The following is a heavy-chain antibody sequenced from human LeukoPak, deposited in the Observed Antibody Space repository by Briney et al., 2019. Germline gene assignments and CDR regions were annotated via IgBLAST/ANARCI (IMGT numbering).Heavy chain of an antibody. CDR3: ARVPWIQLSGHAFYI. Sequence: ASVKVSCKASGYTFSSYDINWVRQAAGQGLEWMGWMNPKTGNTGFSQKFQGRVTITADKSTSTAYMELSSLRSEDTAVYYCARVPWIQLSGHAFYIRGQRKIVPVSS. J-gene: IGHJ3*02. CDR2: MNPKTGNT. CDR1: GYTFSSYD. D-gene: IGHD5-18*01. V-gene: IGHV1-8*03.